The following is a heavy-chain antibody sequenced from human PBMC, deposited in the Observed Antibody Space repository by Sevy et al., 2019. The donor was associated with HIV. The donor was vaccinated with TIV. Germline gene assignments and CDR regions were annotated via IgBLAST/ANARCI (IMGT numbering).Heavy chain of an antibody. D-gene: IGHD2-2*01. CDR2: ISGSGGST. Sequence: GGSLRLSYAASGFTFSSYAMSWVRQAPGKGLEWVSAISGSGGSTYYADSVKGRFTISRDNSKNTLYLQMNSLRAEDTAVYYCAKGYCSSTGCYYQPDFDYWGQGTLVTVSS. CDR3: AKGYCSSTGCYYQPDFDY. J-gene: IGHJ4*02. CDR1: GFTFSSYA. V-gene: IGHV3-23*01.